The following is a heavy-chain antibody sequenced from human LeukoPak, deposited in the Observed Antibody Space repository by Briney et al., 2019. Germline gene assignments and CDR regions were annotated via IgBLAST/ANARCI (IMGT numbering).Heavy chain of an antibody. Sequence: GGSLTLSCAASGFTFSSYWMHWVRQAPGKGLVWVSRISSDGSSTRYADSVKGRFTISRDNAKNTLYLQMNSLRAEDTAVYYCARDVSYSFDYWGQGILVTVSS. V-gene: IGHV3-74*01. J-gene: IGHJ4*02. CDR3: ARDVSYSFDY. CDR1: GFTFSSYW. D-gene: IGHD2-15*01. CDR2: ISSDGSST.